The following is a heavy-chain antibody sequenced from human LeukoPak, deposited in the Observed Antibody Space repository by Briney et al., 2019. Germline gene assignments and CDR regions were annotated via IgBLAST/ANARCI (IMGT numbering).Heavy chain of an antibody. Sequence: PGGSLRLSCAASGFTFSNAWMNWVRQAPGQGPEWVGRIKGKADGGTTDCAAPVKDRSTISRDDSKNTLYLQMNSLKIEDTAVYYCTTARRLRRFGELLPLFDYWGQGTLVTVSS. D-gene: IGHD3-10*01. CDR3: TTARRLRRFGELLPLFDY. J-gene: IGHJ4*02. CDR2: IKGKADGGTT. V-gene: IGHV3-15*01. CDR1: GFTFSNAW.